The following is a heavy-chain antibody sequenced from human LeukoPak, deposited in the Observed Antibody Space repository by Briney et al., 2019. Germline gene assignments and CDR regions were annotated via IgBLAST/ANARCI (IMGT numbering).Heavy chain of an antibody. J-gene: IGHJ5*01. Sequence: GGSLRLSCAASGFTFSSFAMSWARQAPGKGLEWVSAISDTGGSTYYADSVKGRFTISRDNSDNMLYLQMDSLRAEDTAVYYCAKDRLAGDTAAAGRPDSWDQGTLVTVSS. CDR1: GFTFSSFA. D-gene: IGHD6-13*01. V-gene: IGHV3-23*01. CDR2: ISDTGGST. CDR3: AKDRLAGDTAAAGRPDS.